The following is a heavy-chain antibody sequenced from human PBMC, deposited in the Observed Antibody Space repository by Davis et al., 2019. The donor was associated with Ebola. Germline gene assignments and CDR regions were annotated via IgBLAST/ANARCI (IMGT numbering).Heavy chain of an antibody. CDR1: GGTFSNYA. V-gene: IGHV1-69*06. D-gene: IGHD6-6*01. Sequence: AASVKVSCKASGGTFSNYAFYWVRQAPGQGLEWMGGFVVFFGTATYAQKFQGRLTITADKSTTTAYMELSSLRSEDTAVYYCAIGTENSSASWMDVWGQGTTVTVSS. J-gene: IGHJ6*02. CDR2: FVVFFGTA. CDR3: AIGTENSSASWMDV.